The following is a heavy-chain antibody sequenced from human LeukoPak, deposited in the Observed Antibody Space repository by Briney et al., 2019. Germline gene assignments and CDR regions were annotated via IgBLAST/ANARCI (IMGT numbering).Heavy chain of an antibody. CDR3: AKRRPYCGGDCYGNYFDY. D-gene: IGHD2-21*02. J-gene: IGHJ4*02. Sequence: ETLSLTCTVSGGSISSGGYYWSWVRQAPGKGLEWVSAISGSGGSTYYADSVKGRFTISRDNSKNTLYLQMNSLRAEDTAVYYCAKRRPYCGGDCYGNYFDYWGQGTLVTVSS. V-gene: IGHV3-23*01. CDR1: GGSISSGGYY. CDR2: ISGSGGST.